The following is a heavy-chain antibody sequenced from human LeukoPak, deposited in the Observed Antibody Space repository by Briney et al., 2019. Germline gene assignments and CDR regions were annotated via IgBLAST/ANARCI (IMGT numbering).Heavy chain of an antibody. D-gene: IGHD2-15*01. Sequence: PSETLSLTCTVSGGSISGYYWSWIRQPPGKGLEWIGYIYYTGSTNYNPSLKSRVTISLDTSKNQFSLKLSSVTAADTAVYYCARIVAPNWDYYYYMDVWGKGTTVTVS. CDR2: IYYTGST. J-gene: IGHJ6*03. CDR3: ARIVAPNWDYYYYMDV. CDR1: GGSISGYY. V-gene: IGHV4-59*01.